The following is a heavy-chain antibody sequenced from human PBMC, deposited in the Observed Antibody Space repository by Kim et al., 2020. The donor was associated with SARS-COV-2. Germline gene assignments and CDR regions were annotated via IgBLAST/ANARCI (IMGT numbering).Heavy chain of an antibody. Sequence: GGSRRVSGSAAGFGFRAEGVPWVRGAPGRGWECVAIIWNDGSKKYYTDSVRGRFTVSRDNSKNTLYLQMNSLRAEDTAVYYCAKGVGAHYVDYWGQGTLV. J-gene: IGHJ4*02. CDR3: AKGVGAHYVDY. CDR2: IWNDGSKK. V-gene: IGHV3-33*06. D-gene: IGHD1-26*01. CDR1: GFGFRAEG.